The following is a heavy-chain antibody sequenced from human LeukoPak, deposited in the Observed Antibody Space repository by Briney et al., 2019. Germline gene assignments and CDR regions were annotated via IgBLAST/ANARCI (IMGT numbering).Heavy chain of an antibody. Sequence: GESLKISCKGSGYSFTSYWIGWVRQMPGKGLEWMGIIYPGDPDTRYSPSFQGQVTISADKSISTAYLQWSSLKASDTAMYYCARRGSADWNYYYYGMDVWGQGTTVTVSS. CDR1: GYSFTSYW. J-gene: IGHJ6*02. V-gene: IGHV5-51*01. D-gene: IGHD3-9*01. CDR3: ARRGSADWNYYYYGMDV. CDR2: IYPGDPDT.